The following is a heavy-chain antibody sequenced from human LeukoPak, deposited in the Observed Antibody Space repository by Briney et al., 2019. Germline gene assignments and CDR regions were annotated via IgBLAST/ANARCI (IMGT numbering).Heavy chain of an antibody. CDR1: GFTFDDYA. D-gene: IGHD3-9*01. CDR2: ISWNSGST. CDR3: AKDIGGRYFDWLLFY. V-gene: IGHV3-9*01. J-gene: IGHJ4*02. Sequence: PGRSLRLSCAASGFTFDDYAMHWVRQAPGKGLEWVSGISWNSGSTGYADSVKGRFTISRDNAKNSLYLQMNSLRAEDTALYYCAKDIGGRYFDWLLFYWGQGTLVTVSS.